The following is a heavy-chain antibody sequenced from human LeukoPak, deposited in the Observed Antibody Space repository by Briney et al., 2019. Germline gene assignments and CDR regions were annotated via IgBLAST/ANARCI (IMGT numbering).Heavy chain of an antibody. D-gene: IGHD2-15*01. CDR3: AEGIDSLVVGLYNWLDS. CDR2: IWYDGSNK. V-gene: IGHV3-33*06. J-gene: IGHJ5*01. Sequence: PGGSLRLSCAASGFTFSSYGMHWVRQAPGKGLEWVAVIWYDGSNKYYADSVKGRFTISRDNSKNTLYLQMNSLRAEDTAVYYCAEGIDSLVVGLYNWLDSWGQGTLVTVSS. CDR1: GFTFSSYG.